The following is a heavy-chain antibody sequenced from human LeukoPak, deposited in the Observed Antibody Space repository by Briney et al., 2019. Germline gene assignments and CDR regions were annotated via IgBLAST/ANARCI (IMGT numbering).Heavy chain of an antibody. CDR3: ARDSARGYSYGYNAFDI. D-gene: IGHD5-18*01. J-gene: IGHJ3*02. V-gene: IGHV1-18*01. CDR2: ITAGNGNT. Sequence: ASVKVSCKASDYNFRNYGIGWVRQAPRQGLEWMGWITAGNGNTNYAQKVQGRVTMTTDTSTGTAYMELRSLRSDDTAVYFCARDSARGYSYGYNAFDIWGQGTMATVSS. CDR1: DYNFRNYG.